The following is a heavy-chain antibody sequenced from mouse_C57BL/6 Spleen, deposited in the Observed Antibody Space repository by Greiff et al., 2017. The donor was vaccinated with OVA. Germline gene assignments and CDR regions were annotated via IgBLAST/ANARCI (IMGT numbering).Heavy chain of an antibody. V-gene: IGHV1-69*01. D-gene: IGHD1-1*01. CDR2: IDPSDSYT. CDR1: GYTFTSYW. CDR3: ARGHYYGSRGAMDY. Sequence: VQLQQPGAELVMPGASVKLSCKASGYTFTSYWMHWVKQRPGQGLEWIGEIDPSDSYTNYNQKFKGKSTLTVDKSSSTAYMQLSSLTSEDSAVYDCARGHYYGSRGAMDYWGQGTSVTVSS. J-gene: IGHJ4*01.